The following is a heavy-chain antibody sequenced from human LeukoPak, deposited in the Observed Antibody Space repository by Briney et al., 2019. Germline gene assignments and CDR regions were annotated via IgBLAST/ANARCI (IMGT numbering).Heavy chain of an antibody. CDR2: ISAYNGNT. CDR1: GYTFTSYG. V-gene: IGHV1-18*01. Sequence: GASVKVSCKASGYTFTSYGIGWVRQAPGQGLEWMGWISAYNGNTNYAQKLQGRVTMTTDTSTSTAYMELRSLRSDDTAVYYCATYCSSTSCYSPYYYYGMDVWGQGTTVTVSS. D-gene: IGHD2-2*01. CDR3: ATYCSSTSCYSPYYYYGMDV. J-gene: IGHJ6*02.